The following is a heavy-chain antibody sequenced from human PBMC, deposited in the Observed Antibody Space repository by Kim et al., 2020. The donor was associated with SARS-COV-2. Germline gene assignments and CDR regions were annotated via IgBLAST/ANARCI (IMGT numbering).Heavy chain of an antibody. D-gene: IGHD3-22*01. CDR3: ARGKYYYDGSGNPRFWYFDL. CDR1: GGSISYYY. CDR2: VFDSGST. J-gene: IGHJ2*01. V-gene: IGHV4-59*01. Sequence: SETLSLTCTVSGGSISYYYWSWIRQPPGKGLEWIGYVFDSGSTNYNPSLNSRVTISLDTSKKQFSLQLTSVTAADTAVYYCARGKYYYDGSGNPRFWYFDLWGRGTLVTVSS.